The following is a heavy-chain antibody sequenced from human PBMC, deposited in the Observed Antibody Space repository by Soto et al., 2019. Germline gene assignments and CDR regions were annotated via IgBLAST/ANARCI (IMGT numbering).Heavy chain of an antibody. CDR1: GFTFSSYS. CDR3: ARGGGSNQWLVPADFSQDAFET. D-gene: IGHD6-19*01. V-gene: IGHV3-48*01. J-gene: IGHJ3*02. CDR2: ISSSSSTI. Sequence: EVQLVESGGGLVQPGGSLRLSCAASGFTFSSYSMNWVRQAPGKGLEWVSYISSSSSTIYYADSVKGRFTISRYNAKNSLYLKMNSMRAEDTAVYYCARGGGSNQWLVPADFSQDAFETWGQGTMVTVSS.